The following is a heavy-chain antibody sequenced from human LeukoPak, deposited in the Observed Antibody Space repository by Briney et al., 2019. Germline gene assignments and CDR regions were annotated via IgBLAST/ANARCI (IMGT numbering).Heavy chain of an antibody. CDR3: ARAGGSGSFYNGFDY. J-gene: IGHJ4*02. D-gene: IGHD3-10*01. Sequence: SETLSLTCTASGYSISSGYYWGWIRQPPGKGLEWIGSIYHSGSTYYNPSLKSRVTISVDTSKNQFSLKLSSVTAADTAMYYCARAGGSGSFYNGFDYWGQGTLVTVSS. V-gene: IGHV4-38-2*02. CDR2: IYHSGST. CDR1: GYSISSGYY.